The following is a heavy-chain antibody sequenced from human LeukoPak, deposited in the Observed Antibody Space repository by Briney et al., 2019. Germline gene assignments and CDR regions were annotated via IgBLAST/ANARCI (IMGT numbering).Heavy chain of an antibody. J-gene: IGHJ4*02. CDR1: GGSISSYY. CDR3: ARGLGGSD. V-gene: IGHV4-59*01. D-gene: IGHD1-26*01. Sequence: SETLSLTRMVSGGSISSYYWSWIRQPPGKGLEWIGYIYYSGSTNYNPSLKSRVTISVDTSKNQFSLKLSSVTAADTAVYYCARGLGGSDWGQGTLVTVSS. CDR2: IYYSGST.